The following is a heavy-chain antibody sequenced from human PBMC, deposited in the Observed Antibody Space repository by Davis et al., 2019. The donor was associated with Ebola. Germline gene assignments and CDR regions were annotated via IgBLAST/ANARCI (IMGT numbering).Heavy chain of an antibody. CDR2: IYSDGST. J-gene: IGHJ6*02. D-gene: IGHD4-17*01. CDR1: GFTVSSNY. V-gene: IGHV3-53*01. Sequence: GESLKISCAASGFTVSSNYMSWVRQAPGKGLEWVSVIYSDGSTYYADYVKGRLTISTYNSKNTLYLQQNSLRAEDTAVYYCARGSINDYGDYLPDYYGMDVWGQGTTVTVSS. CDR3: ARGSINDYGDYLPDYYGMDV.